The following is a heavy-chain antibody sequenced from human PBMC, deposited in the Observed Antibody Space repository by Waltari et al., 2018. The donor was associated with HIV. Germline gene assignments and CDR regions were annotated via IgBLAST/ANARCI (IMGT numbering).Heavy chain of an antibody. CDR3: ARPYYYDSSGYSSAFDI. D-gene: IGHD3-22*01. J-gene: IGHJ3*02. V-gene: IGHV3-33*01. Sequence: QVQLVESGGGVVQPGRSLRLSCAASGFTFSSYGMHWVRQAPGKGLEWVAVICFDGMNKYYADSVKGRFTISRDNSKTTLYLQMNSLSAEDTAVYYCARPYYYDSSGYSSAFDIWGQGTMVTVSS. CDR2: ICFDGMNK. CDR1: GFTFSSYG.